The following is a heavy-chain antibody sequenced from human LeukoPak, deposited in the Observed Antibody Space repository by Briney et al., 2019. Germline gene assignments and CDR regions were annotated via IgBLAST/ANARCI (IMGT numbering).Heavy chain of an antibody. CDR1: GFTFSSYW. Sequence: PGGSLRLSCAASGFTFSSYWMHWVRQAPGEGLVWVSRINSDGSSATYADSVKGRFTISRDNAKNTLYLQMNSLRAEDTAVYYCARKLTGTTWYFDYWGQGALVTVSS. J-gene: IGHJ4*02. CDR3: ARKLTGTTWYFDY. D-gene: IGHD1-7*01. CDR2: INSDGSSA. V-gene: IGHV3-74*01.